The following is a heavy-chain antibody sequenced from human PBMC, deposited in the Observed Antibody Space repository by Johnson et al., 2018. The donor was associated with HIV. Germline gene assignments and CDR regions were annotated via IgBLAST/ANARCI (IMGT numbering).Heavy chain of an antibody. CDR2: IFTVGDV. D-gene: IGHD1/OR15-1a*01. CDR3: ARAHNWHSDAFDI. CDR1: GITVSSNY. Sequence: VQLVESGGGLAQPGGSLRLSCAASGITVSSNYMSWVRQAPGKGLEWVSVIFTVGDVYYADSVKGRFTISRDNSKNTLYLQMNSLRAEDTAVYYCARAHNWHSDAFDIWGQGTMVTVSS. V-gene: IGHV3-66*02. J-gene: IGHJ3*02.